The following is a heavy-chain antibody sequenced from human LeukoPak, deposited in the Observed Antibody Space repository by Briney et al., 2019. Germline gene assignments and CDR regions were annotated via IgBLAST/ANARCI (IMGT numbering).Heavy chain of an antibody. J-gene: IGHJ4*02. V-gene: IGHV3-7*01. Sequence: GGSLRLSCAASGFTFSGFSMSWVRQSPTKGLEWVANIKQDGSERYYVDSVKGRFTISRDNAKNSLSLQMNNLRVEDTAVYYCARAGSHWHYVYWGQGTVITVSS. CDR2: IKQDGSER. CDR3: ARAGSHWHYVY. D-gene: IGHD3-10*01. CDR1: GFTFSGFS.